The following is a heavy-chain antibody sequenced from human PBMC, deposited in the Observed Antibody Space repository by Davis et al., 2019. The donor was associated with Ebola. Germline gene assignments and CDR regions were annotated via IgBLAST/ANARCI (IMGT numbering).Heavy chain of an antibody. Sequence: GESLKISCAASGFTFSSYSMNWVRQAPGKGLEWVSSISISSAFIYYADSVKGRFTISRDNAKNSLYLQMNSLRAEDTAVYYCARDRPLDFFFGDYYGMDVWGQGTTVTVSS. CDR1: GFTFSSYS. CDR3: ARDRPLDFFFGDYYGMDV. D-gene: IGHD3-16*01. CDR2: ISISSAFI. J-gene: IGHJ6*02. V-gene: IGHV3-21*01.